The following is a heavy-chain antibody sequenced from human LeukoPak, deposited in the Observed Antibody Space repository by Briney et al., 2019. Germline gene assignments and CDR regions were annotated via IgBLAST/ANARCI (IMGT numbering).Heavy chain of an antibody. CDR2: ISSSSSYV. Sequence: PGGSLRLSCAASGFTFSSYWMSWVRQAPGKGLEWVSSISSSSSYVYYADSVKGRFTISRDNAKNSLYLQMNGLRAEDTAPYYCARDSDDAFDIWGRGTMVTVSS. J-gene: IGHJ3*02. V-gene: IGHV3-21*01. CDR1: GFTFSSYW. CDR3: ARDSDDAFDI.